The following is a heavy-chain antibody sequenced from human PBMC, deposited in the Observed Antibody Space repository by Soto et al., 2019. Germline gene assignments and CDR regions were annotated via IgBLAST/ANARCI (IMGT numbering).Heavy chain of an antibody. CDR1: GFTFSIYS. V-gene: IGHV3-21*01. J-gene: IGHJ4*02. Sequence: PGGSLRLSCAASGFTFSIYSMNWVRQAPGKGLEWVSCISSSSSYIYYADSVKGRFTISRDNAKNSLYLQMNSLRAEDTAVYYCAKLGLHSSSWQSRALMGKYYFDYCGQGTLVTVSS. CDR3: AKLGLHSSSWQSRALMGKYYFDY. D-gene: IGHD6-6*01. CDR2: ISSSSSYI.